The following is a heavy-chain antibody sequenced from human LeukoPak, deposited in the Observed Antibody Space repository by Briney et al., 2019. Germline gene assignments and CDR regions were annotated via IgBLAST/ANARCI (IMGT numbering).Heavy chain of an antibody. CDR2: IYSGGST. Sequence: GGSLRLSCVASGITLSNAWMTWVRQAPGKGLQWVSVIYSGGSTYYADSVKGRFTISRDNSKNTLYLQMNSLRAEDTAVYYCAKGPSVYCSSTSCPGFDYWAQGTLVTVSS. V-gene: IGHV3-66*01. CDR3: AKGPSVYCSSTSCPGFDY. CDR1: GITLSNAW. J-gene: IGHJ4*02. D-gene: IGHD2-2*01.